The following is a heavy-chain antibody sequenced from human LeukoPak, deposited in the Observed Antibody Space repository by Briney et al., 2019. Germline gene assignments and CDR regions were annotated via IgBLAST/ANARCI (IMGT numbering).Heavy chain of an antibody. CDR3: ARDRTYGYYHYYYGMDV. V-gene: IGHV1-69*04. CDR2: IIPILGIA. D-gene: IGHD3-10*01. J-gene: IGHJ6*02. CDR1: GGTFSSYA. Sequence: ASVKVSCKASGGTFSSYAISWVRQAPGQGLEWMGRIIPILGIANYAQKFQGRVTITADKSTSTAYMELSSLRSEDTAVYYCARDRTYGYYHYYYGMDVWGQGTTVTVSS.